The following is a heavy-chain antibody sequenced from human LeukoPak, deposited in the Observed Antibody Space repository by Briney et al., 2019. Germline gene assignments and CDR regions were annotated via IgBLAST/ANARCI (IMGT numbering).Heavy chain of an antibody. J-gene: IGHJ3*02. CDR1: GGSISSGDYY. V-gene: IGHV4-30-4*08. CDR2: IYYSGST. CDR3: ARNNRGAPVGARAFDI. Sequence: SQTLSLTCTVSGGSISSGDYYWSWIRQPPGKGLEWIGYIYYSGSTYYNPSLKGRVTISVDTSKNQFSLKLSSVTAADTAVYYCARNNRGAPVGARAFDIWGQGTMVTVSS. D-gene: IGHD1-26*01.